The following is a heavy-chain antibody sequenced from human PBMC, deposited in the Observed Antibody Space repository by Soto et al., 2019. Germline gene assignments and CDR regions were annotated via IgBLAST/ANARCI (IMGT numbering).Heavy chain of an antibody. D-gene: IGHD5-12*01. Sequence: KTSETLSLTCAVSGGSITSSGYSWSWIRQPPGKGLEWIGYIYPSGTIFYNPSLNSRVTLSVDTSNNQFSLRLSSVTAADTAVYYCATYTAYAKYYFDYWGRGTLVTVSS. V-gene: IGHV4-30-2*01. CDR2: IYPSGTI. CDR3: ATYTAYAKYYFDY. J-gene: IGHJ4*02. CDR1: GGSITSSGYS.